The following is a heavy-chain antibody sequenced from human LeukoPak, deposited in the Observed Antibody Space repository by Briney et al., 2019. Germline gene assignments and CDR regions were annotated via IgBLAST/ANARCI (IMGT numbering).Heavy chain of an antibody. V-gene: IGHV3-49*04. CDR3: TRCSGGSCYLQFDY. CDR2: IRSKAYGGTT. Sequence: PGGSLRLSCTASGFTFGDYAMSWVRQAPGKGLEWVGFIRSKAYGGTTEYAASVKGRFTISRDDSKSIAYLQMNSLKTEDTAVYYCTRCSGGSCYLQFDYWGQGTLVTVSS. D-gene: IGHD2-15*01. J-gene: IGHJ4*02. CDR1: GFTFGDYA.